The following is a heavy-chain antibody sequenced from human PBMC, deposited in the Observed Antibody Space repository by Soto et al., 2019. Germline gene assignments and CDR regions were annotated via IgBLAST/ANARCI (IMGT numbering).Heavy chain of an antibody. D-gene: IGHD3-3*01. CDR1: GYIFIAHY. CDR3: ARGSFGYYFDS. CDR2: INPDSGGK. V-gene: IGHV1-2*02. J-gene: IGHJ4*02. Sequence: GASVKVSSKASGYIFIAHYIHWVRQAPGQGLEWMGWINPDSGGKQYAQKFQGRVTMTRDTSITTAYMELNSLTSDDTAVYYCARGSFGYYFDSWGQGTLVTVSS.